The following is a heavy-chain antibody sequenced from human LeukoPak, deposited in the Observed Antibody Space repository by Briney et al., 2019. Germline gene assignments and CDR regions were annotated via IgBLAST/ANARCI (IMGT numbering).Heavy chain of an antibody. CDR2: ISSKAYGVTT. Sequence: GGSLRLSCTASGFTFGDYAMSWGREGPGKGQEWGGVISSKAYGVTTEYAASVKGRFTISRDDSKSIAYLQMNSLKTEDTAVYYCTSPYDILTGYYREDWFDPWGQGTLVTVSS. V-gene: IGHV3-49*04. D-gene: IGHD3-9*01. CDR3: TSPYDILTGYYREDWFDP. J-gene: IGHJ5*02. CDR1: GFTFGDYA.